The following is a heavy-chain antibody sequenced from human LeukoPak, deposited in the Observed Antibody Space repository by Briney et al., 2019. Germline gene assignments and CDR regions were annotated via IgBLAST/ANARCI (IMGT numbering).Heavy chain of an antibody. CDR3: ARESLLNSLDY. CDR2: IYYSGST. J-gene: IGHJ4*02. Sequence: SETLSPTCTVSGGSISSGDYYWSWIRQPPGKGLEWIGYIYYSGSTYYNPSLKSRVTISVDTSKNQFSLKLSSVTAADTAVYYCARESLLNSLDYWGQGTLVTVSS. CDR1: GGSISSGDYY. V-gene: IGHV4-30-4*01. D-gene: IGHD4-23*01.